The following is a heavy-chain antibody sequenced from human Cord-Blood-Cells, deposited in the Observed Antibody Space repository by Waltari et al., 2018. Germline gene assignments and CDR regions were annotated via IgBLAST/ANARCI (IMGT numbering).Heavy chain of an antibody. CDR3: ARVPQYYDILTGYYDAFDI. Sequence: QVQLQESGPGLVKPPESLSLTCAVSGYSISSGYHWGWLRQPPGKGLEWIGSIYHSGSPYYNPSLKSRVTISVDTSKNQFSLKLSSVTAADTAVYYCARVPQYYDILTGYYDAFDIWGQGTMVTVSS. J-gene: IGHJ3*02. CDR2: IYHSGSP. D-gene: IGHD3-9*01. V-gene: IGHV4-38-2*01. CDR1: GYSISSGYH.